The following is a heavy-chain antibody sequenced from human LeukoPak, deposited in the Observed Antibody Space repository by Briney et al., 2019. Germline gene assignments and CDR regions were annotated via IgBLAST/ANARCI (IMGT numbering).Heavy chain of an antibody. Sequence: PSETLSLTCAVYGGSFSGYYWSWIRQPPGKGLEWIGEINHSGSTNYNPSLKSRVTISVDTSKNQFSLKLSSVTAADTAVYYCARVRGYDFWSGATTGGLDYWGQGTLVTVSS. CDR1: GGSFSGYY. CDR2: INHSGST. V-gene: IGHV4-34*01. J-gene: IGHJ4*02. CDR3: ARVRGYDFWSGATTGGLDY. D-gene: IGHD3-3*01.